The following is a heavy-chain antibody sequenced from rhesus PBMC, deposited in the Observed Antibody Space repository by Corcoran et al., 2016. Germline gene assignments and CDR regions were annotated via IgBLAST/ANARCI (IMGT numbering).Heavy chain of an antibody. D-gene: IGHD6S26*01. J-gene: IGHJ4*01. V-gene: IGHV4-93*02. CDR3: ARQHSSGWSDY. CDR2: IYGSVGST. Sequence: QVQLQESGPAVVKPSETLSLTCAVSGGVISSSNRGSGSRQSPGQGLEWIGGIYGSVGSTEYNPSLKIRVTISIDTSKNQFSLKLSSVTAADTAVYYCARQHSSGWSDYWGQGVLVTVSS. CDR1: GGVISSSNR.